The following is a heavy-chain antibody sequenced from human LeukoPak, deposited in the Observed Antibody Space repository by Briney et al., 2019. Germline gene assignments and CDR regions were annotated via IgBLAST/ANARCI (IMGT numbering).Heavy chain of an antibody. CDR1: GFTFSSCG. D-gene: IGHD3-3*01. V-gene: IGHV3-30*18. Sequence: PGGSLRLSCAASGFTFSSCGMHWVRQAPGKGLEWVAVISYDGSNKYYADSVRGRFTISRDNSKNTLYLQMNSLRAEDTAVYYCAKESDYDFWSAYFDYWGQGTLVTVSS. J-gene: IGHJ4*02. CDR3: AKESDYDFWSAYFDY. CDR2: ISYDGSNK.